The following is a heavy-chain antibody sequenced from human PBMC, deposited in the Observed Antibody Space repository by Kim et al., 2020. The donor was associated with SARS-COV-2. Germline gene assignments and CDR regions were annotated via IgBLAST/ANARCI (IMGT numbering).Heavy chain of an antibody. CDR2: ISGSGGST. CDR3: AKDSTLLRYFDWLSGGEYYFDY. CDR1: GFTFSSYA. V-gene: IGHV3-23*01. J-gene: IGHJ4*02. D-gene: IGHD3-9*01. Sequence: GGSLRLSCAASGFTFSSYAMSWVRQAPGKGLEWVSAISGSGGSTYYADSVKGRFTISRDNSKNTLYLQMNSLRAEDTAVYYCAKDSTLLRYFDWLSGGEYYFDYWGQGTLVTVSS.